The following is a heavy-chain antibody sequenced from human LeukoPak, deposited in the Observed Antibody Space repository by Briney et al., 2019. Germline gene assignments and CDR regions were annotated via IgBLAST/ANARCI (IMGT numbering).Heavy chain of an antibody. V-gene: IGHV4-59*08. Sequence: PSETLSLTCTASGGSISSYYWSWIRQPPGKGLEWIGHIYYSGATKYSPSLKSRITISVDTSKNQFSLMLSSVTAADTAVYYCARFGITVVRGGKYYFDYWGQGTLVTVSS. D-gene: IGHD3-10*01. CDR2: IYYSGAT. J-gene: IGHJ4*02. CDR1: GGSISSYY. CDR3: ARFGITVVRGGKYYFDY.